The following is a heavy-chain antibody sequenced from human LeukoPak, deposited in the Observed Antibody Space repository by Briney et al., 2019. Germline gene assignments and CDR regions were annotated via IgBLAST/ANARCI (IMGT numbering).Heavy chain of an antibody. CDR3: AKAGDLKNRLDY. CDR2: ISYDGSNK. J-gene: IGHJ4*02. Sequence: GRSLRLSCAASGFTFSNYGMHWVRQAPGKGLEWVAVISYDGSNKYYADSVKGRFTISRDNSKNTLYLQMNSLRAEDTAVYYCAKAGDLKNRLDYWGQGTLVTVSS. V-gene: IGHV3-30*18. CDR1: GFTFSNYG. D-gene: IGHD1-14*01.